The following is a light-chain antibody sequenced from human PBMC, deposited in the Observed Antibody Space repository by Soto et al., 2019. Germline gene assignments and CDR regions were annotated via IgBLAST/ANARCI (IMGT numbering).Light chain of an antibody. J-gene: IGKJ5*01. Sequence: EIVLTQSPGTLSLSPGGRATLSCRASQSVISTYLAWYQQRPGQAPRLLIYGASSRATGIPDRFSGSGSGTDFTLTISRVEPEDFAVYYCQHYGSSPPITFGQGTRLEIK. CDR2: GAS. CDR3: QHYGSSPPIT. V-gene: IGKV3-20*01. CDR1: QSVISTY.